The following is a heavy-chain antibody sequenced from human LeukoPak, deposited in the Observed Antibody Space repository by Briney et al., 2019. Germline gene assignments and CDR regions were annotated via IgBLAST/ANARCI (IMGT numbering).Heavy chain of an antibody. J-gene: IGHJ5*02. CDR1: GGSISDYF. CDR2: IYYSGST. V-gene: IGHV4-59*12. D-gene: IGHD3-10*01. CDR3: ARVYYYGSGSYYWFDP. Sequence: SETLSLTCSVSGGSISDYFWSWIRQPPGKGLEWIGYIYYSGSTNYNPSLKSRVTTSVDKSKNQFSLKLSSVTAADTAVYYCARVYYYGSGSYYWFDPWGQGTLVTVSS.